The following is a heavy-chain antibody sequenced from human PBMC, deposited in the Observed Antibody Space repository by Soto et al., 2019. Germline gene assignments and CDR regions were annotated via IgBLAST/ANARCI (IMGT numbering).Heavy chain of an antibody. CDR2: IYASGRT. CDR3: VRHFDVDPSLDHYYFDL. V-gene: IGHV4-4*07. Sequence: QVQLQESGPGLVKPSETLSLTCTVSGVSITPYFWSWIRQPAGEAPEWLGHIYASGRTTYNPSLKSRVTMFVSQTQVSLRLTSVIAADTAVYYCVRHFDVDPSLDHYYFDLWGRGALVTVSS. CDR1: GVSITPYF. D-gene: IGHD3-9*01. J-gene: IGHJ2*01.